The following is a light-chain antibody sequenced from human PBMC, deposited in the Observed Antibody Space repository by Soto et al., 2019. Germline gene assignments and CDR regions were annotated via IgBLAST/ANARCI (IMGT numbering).Light chain of an antibody. CDR1: QSLLHSNGYNY. Sequence: DIVMTQSPLSLPVTPGEPASISCRSSQSLLHSNGYNYLDWYLQKPGQSPQLLIYLGSNRASGVPERFSWRGSGTDFTLKISRVEAEDVWVYYCMQALQTRNTFGQGTKLEIK. J-gene: IGKJ2*01. CDR2: LGS. V-gene: IGKV2-28*01. CDR3: MQALQTRNT.